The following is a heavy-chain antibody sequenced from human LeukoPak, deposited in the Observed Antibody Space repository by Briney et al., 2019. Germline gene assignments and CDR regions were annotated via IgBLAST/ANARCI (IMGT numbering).Heavy chain of an antibody. J-gene: IGHJ5*02. D-gene: IGHD3-22*01. Sequence: KSSETLSLTCTVSGGSISSYYWNWIRQPPGRGLDWIGYIYYSGSTNYNPSLKSRVTISVDTSKNQFSLKLSSVTAADTAVYYCARGESSGSNWFDPWGQGTLVTVSS. CDR3: ARGESSGSNWFDP. V-gene: IGHV4-59*01. CDR1: GGSISSYY. CDR2: IYYSGST.